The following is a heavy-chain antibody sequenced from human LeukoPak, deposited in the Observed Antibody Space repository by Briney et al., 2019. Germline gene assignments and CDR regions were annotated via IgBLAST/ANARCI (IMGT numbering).Heavy chain of an antibody. CDR1: GFTFSTYW. J-gene: IGHJ5*02. CDR2: IRQDGSDK. D-gene: IGHD3-22*01. Sequence: PGGSLRLSCAASGFTFSTYWMSWVRQAPGKGLEWVANIRQDGSDKYYVDSVKGRFTISRDNAKNSLYLQMNSLRAEDTALYYCAKDGLDSSGYYSGWFDPWGQGTLVTVSS. CDR3: AKDGLDSSGYYSGWFDP. V-gene: IGHV3-7*03.